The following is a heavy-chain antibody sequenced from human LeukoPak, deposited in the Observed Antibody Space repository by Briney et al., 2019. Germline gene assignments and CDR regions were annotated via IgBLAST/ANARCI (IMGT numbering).Heavy chain of an antibody. CDR3: AKSHSRSSSWYGGFDY. Sequence: PGGSLRLSCAASGFTFSSYAVSWVRQAPGKGLEWVSAISGSGGSTYYADSVKGRFTISRDNSKNTLYLQMNSLRAEDTAVYYCAKSHSRSSSWYGGFDYWGQGTLVTVSS. CDR2: ISGSGGST. D-gene: IGHD6-13*01. CDR1: GFTFSSYA. V-gene: IGHV3-23*01. J-gene: IGHJ4*02.